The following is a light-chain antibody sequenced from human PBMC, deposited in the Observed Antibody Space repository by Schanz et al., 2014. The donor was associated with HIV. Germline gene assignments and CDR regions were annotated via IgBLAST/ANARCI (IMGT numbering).Light chain of an antibody. J-gene: IGKJ1*01. CDR2: AAS. CDR3: QQYRSYPWT. CDR1: QSIGNS. V-gene: IGKV1-5*01. Sequence: DIQMTQSPSTLSASVGDRVTITCRASQSIGNSLAWYQQKPGKPPNLLIYAASTLQSGVPIRFSGSGSGTEFTLTIAFLQPEDFATYYCQQYRSYPWTFGQGTNVDI.